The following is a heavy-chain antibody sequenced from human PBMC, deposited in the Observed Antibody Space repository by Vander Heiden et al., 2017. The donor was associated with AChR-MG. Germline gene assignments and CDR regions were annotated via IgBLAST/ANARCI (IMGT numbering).Heavy chain of an antibody. Sequence: QVQLQESGPGLVKPSETLSLTCTVSGASLSSRGFYWGWIRQPPGKGLEWIGSIYYSVTTSYNPSLEGRVTISVDTSKNQFSLKVISVTAADTAVYYCARPVLTGGYSGFDSWGQGILVTVSS. J-gene: IGHJ4*02. CDR3: ARPVLTGGYSGFDS. CDR1: GASLSSRGFY. V-gene: IGHV4-39*01. D-gene: IGHD3-16*01. CDR2: IYYSVTT.